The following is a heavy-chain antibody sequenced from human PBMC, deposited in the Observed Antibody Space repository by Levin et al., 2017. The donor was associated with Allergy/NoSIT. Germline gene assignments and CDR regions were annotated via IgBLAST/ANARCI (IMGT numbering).Heavy chain of an antibody. CDR1: GGSISTYY. Sequence: PSETLSLTCTVSGGSISTYYWSWIRQPPGRGLEWVGYIYYSGTTNHNPSLKSRVTISVDTSKNQFFLNLRSVTAADTAVYYCARGYSSSWYYFDYWGQGTLVTVSS. J-gene: IGHJ4*02. CDR2: IYYSGTT. CDR3: ARGYSSSWYYFDY. D-gene: IGHD6-13*01. V-gene: IGHV4-59*08.